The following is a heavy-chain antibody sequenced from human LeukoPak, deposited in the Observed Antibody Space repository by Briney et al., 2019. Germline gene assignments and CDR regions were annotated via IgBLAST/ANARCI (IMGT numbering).Heavy chain of an antibody. D-gene: IGHD6-13*01. J-gene: IGHJ6*03. Sequence: GGSLRLSCAASGFTFSSYAMSWVRQAPGKGLEWVSAISGSGGSTYYADSVKGRFTISRDNAKNSLYLQMNSLRAEDTAVYYCARVGRSVLAAARSYYMDVWGKGTTVTVSS. CDR2: ISGSGGST. CDR1: GFTFSSYA. V-gene: IGHV3-23*01. CDR3: ARVGRSVLAAARSYYMDV.